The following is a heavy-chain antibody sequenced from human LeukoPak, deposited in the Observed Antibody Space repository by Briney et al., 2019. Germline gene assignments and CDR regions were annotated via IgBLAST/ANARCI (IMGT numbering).Heavy chain of an antibody. Sequence: SETLSLTCTVSGGSISSGSYYWSWIRQPPGKGLEWIGYIYYSGSTNYNPSLKSRVTISVDTSKNQFSLKLSSVTAADTAVYYCARERGRYYYDSSGYSFDYWGQGTLVTVSS. CDR3: ARERGRYYYDSSGYSFDY. J-gene: IGHJ4*02. CDR2: IYYSGST. D-gene: IGHD3-22*01. CDR1: GGSISSGSYY. V-gene: IGHV4-61*01.